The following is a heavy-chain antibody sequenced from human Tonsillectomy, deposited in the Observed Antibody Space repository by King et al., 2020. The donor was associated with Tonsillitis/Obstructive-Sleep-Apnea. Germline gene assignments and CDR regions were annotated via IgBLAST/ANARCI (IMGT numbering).Heavy chain of an antibody. Sequence: VQLVESGGGLVQPGGSLRLSCAASGFTFSNYAMNWVRQAPGKGLEWVSSISGSGGTTYYTDSVKGRFTISRDNSKKTLYLQMNSLSAEDTAVYYCAKVRGTGSPYDASDIWGQGTMVTVSS. CDR2: ISGSGGTT. CDR3: AKVRGTGSPYDASDI. D-gene: IGHD3-10*01. V-gene: IGHV3-23*04. J-gene: IGHJ3*02. CDR1: GFTFSNYA.